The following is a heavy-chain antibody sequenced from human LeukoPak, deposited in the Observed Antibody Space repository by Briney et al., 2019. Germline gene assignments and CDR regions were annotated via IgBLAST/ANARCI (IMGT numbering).Heavy chain of an antibody. V-gene: IGHV3-21*01. J-gene: IGHJ4*02. CDR2: ISGSSRYV. CDR3: ARRLNYGDYGNDY. D-gene: IGHD4-17*01. CDR1: GFTFSTYS. Sequence: PGGSLRLSCAASGFTFSTYSMNWVGQAPGKGLEWVSTISGSSRYVYFADSVRGGFTISREKAKKSLYLQMNSLRAEDTAVYYCARRLNYGDYGNDYWGQGTLVTVSS.